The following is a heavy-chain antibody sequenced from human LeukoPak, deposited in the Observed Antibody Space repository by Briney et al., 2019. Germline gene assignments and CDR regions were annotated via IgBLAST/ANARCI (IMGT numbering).Heavy chain of an antibody. J-gene: IGHJ4*02. CDR1: GFTFSSYG. V-gene: IGHV3-30*18. CDR3: AKLVGSTSNFDY. D-gene: IGHD6-25*01. Sequence: GRSLRLSCAASGFTFSSYGMHWVRQAPGKRLEWVAVISYDGSNKYYADSVKGRFTISRDNSKNTLYLQMNSLRAEDTAVYYCAKLVGSTSNFDYWGQGTLVTVSS. CDR2: ISYDGSNK.